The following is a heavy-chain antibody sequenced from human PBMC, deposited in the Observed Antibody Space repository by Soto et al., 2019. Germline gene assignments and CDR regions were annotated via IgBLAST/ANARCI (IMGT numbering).Heavy chain of an antibody. CDR2: IIPLFNVA. D-gene: IGHD4-4*01. CDR1: GGTFSNFA. Sequence: QVQLVQSGPEVKKPGSSVKVSCEASGGTFSNFAVNWVRQAPGQGLGWVGGIIPLFNVAKYAQKFEGRVTIVADDSTSTAYMDVSSLRSDDTAVYYWAAAGRDVLGYDYKDTEGLDIWGQVTMVTVSS. J-gene: IGHJ3*02. V-gene: IGHV1-69*01. CDR3: AAAGRDVLGYDYKDTEGLDI.